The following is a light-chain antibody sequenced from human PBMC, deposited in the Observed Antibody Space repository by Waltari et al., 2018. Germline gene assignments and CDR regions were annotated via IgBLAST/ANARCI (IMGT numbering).Light chain of an antibody. CDR1: QSLLYTDGKTY. V-gene: IGKV2D-29*01. CDR3: MQTKQFPWT. J-gene: IGKJ1*01. CDR2: EIS. Sequence: DIVMTQTPVSLSVTPGQSASISCKSSQSLLYTDGKTYFYWYLQKPGQPPQLLIYEISKRFSGVPDRFSGSGSGTDFTLKISRVEAEDVGVYYCMQTKQFPWTLGQGTKVEVK.